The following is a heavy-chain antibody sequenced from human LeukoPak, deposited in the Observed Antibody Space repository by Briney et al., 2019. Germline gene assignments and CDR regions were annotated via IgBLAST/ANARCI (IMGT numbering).Heavy chain of an antibody. CDR2: INYRGSA. V-gene: IGHV4-39*01. J-gene: IGHJ4*02. Sequence: PSETLSLTCAVSGGSISADNYYWDWIRQPPGKGLEWIGSINYRGSAYYNPSLESRVTISVDTSENQFSLRMTSVTAADTAVYYCAKTRGRSHVDPGTSGYINYWGQGILVSVSS. D-gene: IGHD3-22*01. CDR3: AKTRGRSHVDPGTSGYINY. CDR1: GGSISADNYY.